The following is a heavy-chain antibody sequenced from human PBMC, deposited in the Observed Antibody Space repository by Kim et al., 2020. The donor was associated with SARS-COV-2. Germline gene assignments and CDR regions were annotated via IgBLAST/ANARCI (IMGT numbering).Heavy chain of an antibody. CDR3: ARHEFHSRPFDY. J-gene: IGHJ4*02. Sequence: YYIPSLKGGGTISVDTSKNQFSRKLSYGTAADTAVYYCARHEFHSRPFDYWGQGTLVTVSS. V-gene: IGHV4-39*01. D-gene: IGHD6-13*01.